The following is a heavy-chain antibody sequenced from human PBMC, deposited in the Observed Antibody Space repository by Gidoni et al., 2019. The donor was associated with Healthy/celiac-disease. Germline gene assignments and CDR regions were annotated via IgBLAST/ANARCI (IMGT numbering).Heavy chain of an antibody. D-gene: IGHD3-3*01. Sequence: EVQLVESGGGLVKPGRSLRLHCTASGFTFGDDDMSWFRQAPGKGLEWVGFIRSKAYGGTTEYAASVKGRFTISRDDSKSIAYLQMNSLKTEDTAVYYCTREYYDFWSGYYQFDYWGQGTMVTVSS. CDR1: GFTFGDDD. V-gene: IGHV3-49*05. J-gene: IGHJ4*02. CDR3: TREYYDFWSGYYQFDY. CDR2: IRSKAYGGTT.